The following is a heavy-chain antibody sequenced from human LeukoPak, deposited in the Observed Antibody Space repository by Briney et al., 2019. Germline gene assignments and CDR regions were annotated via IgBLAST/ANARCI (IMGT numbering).Heavy chain of an antibody. CDR3: AKDFQSGFGFLEWSMAWYYYYMDV. CDR2: IYSGGST. V-gene: IGHV3-53*01. Sequence: GGSLRLSCAASGFTVSSNYMSWVRQAPGKGLEWVSVIYSGGSTYYADSVKGRFTISRDNSKNTLYLQMNSLRAEDTAVYYCAKDFQSGFGFLEWSMAWYYYYMDVWGKGTTVTVSS. J-gene: IGHJ6*03. D-gene: IGHD3-3*01. CDR1: GFTVSSNY.